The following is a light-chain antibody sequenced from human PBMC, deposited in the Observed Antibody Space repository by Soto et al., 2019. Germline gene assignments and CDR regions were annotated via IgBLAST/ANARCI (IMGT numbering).Light chain of an antibody. CDR3: QQYNNWPLYP. CDR2: GAS. V-gene: IGKV3-15*01. CDR1: QSVSSN. J-gene: IGKJ2*01. Sequence: EIVMTQSPATLSVSPGERATLSCRASQSVSSNLAWYQQKPGQAPRLLIYGASTRATGIPARFSGSGSGTEFTLTISSMQSEDFAVYYCQQYNNWPLYPLGKGTKLEIK.